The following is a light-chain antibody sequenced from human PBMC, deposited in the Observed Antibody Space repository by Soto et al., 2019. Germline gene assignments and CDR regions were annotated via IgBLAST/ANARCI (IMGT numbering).Light chain of an antibody. CDR1: QSVTNNF. CDR3: QQYGSSPGT. CDR2: GAS. Sequence: EIVLTQSPATLSLSPGERATLSCRASQSVTNNFLAWYQHKPGQAPRLLIYGASSRPSGIPDRFSGSGTGTDFTLTISRLEPEDFAVYYCQQYGSSPGTFGQGTKLEI. V-gene: IGKV3-20*01. J-gene: IGKJ2*01.